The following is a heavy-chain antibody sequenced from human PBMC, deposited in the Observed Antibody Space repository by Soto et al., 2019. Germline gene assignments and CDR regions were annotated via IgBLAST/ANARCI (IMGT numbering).Heavy chain of an antibody. CDR3: ARPTYYYDSSGPPGY. V-gene: IGHV4-31*03. D-gene: IGHD3-22*01. CDR2: IYYSGST. J-gene: IGHJ4*02. CDR1: GGSISSGGYY. Sequence: SETLSLTCTVSGGSISSGGYYWTWIRQHPGKGLEWIGYIYYSGSTYYNPSLKSRVTISVDTSKNQFSLYLQMNSLRAEDTAVYYCARPTYYYDSSGPPGYWGQGTLVTVSS.